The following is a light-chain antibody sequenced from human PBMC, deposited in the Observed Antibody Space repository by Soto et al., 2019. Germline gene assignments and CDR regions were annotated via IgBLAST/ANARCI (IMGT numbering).Light chain of an antibody. CDR2: RNN. J-gene: IGLJ2*01. Sequence: QAVVTQPPSASGTPGQRVTISCSGSSSNIGSNYVYWYQQLPGTAPKLLIYRNNQRPSGVPDRFSGSKSGTSASLAISGLRSEDEADYYCAAWDDSLSGLTRVVFGGGTKLTVL. CDR3: AAWDDSLSGLTRVV. CDR1: SSNIGSNY. V-gene: IGLV1-47*01.